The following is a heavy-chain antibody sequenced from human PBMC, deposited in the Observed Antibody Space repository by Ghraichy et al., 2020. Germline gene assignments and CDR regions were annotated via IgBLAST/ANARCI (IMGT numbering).Heavy chain of an antibody. Sequence: SETLSLTCTVSGGSISSYYWSWIRQSPGKGLEWIGYIYYSGGTKYNPSLKSRVTISMDTSKTHFSLRLTSVTAADTAIYYCAKNFKTSPYSSGWSFYNWGQGTLVTVSS. CDR3: AKNFKTSPYSSGWSFYN. J-gene: IGHJ4*02. V-gene: IGHV4-59*01. CDR2: IYYSGGT. CDR1: GGSISSYY. D-gene: IGHD6-19*01.